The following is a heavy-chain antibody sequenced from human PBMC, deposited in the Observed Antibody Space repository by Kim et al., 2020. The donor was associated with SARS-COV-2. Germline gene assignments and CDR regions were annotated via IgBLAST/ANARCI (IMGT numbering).Heavy chain of an antibody. D-gene: IGHD2-2*01. Sequence: SETLSLTCTVSGGSISSSSYYWGWIRQPPGKGLEWIGSIYYSGSTYYNPSLKSRVTISVDTSKNQFSLKLSSVTAADTAVYYCARLTDCSSTSCYRLPGALAARAYFDYWGQGTLVTVSS. CDR2: IYYSGST. CDR3: ARLTDCSSTSCYRLPGALAARAYFDY. V-gene: IGHV4-39*01. CDR1: GGSISSSSYY. J-gene: IGHJ4*02.